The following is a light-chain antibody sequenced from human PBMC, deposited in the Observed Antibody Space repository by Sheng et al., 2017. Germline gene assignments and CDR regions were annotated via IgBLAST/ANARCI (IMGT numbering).Light chain of an antibody. Sequence: DIQMTQSPSSLSASVGDRVTITCRASQGISNYLAWYQQKPGKVPKLLIYAASTLQSGVPSRFSGSRSGTDFTLTISSLQSEDFSVYYCQQYNNWPITFGQGTRLEIK. CDR2: AAS. CDR1: QGISNY. CDR3: QQYNNWPIT. J-gene: IGKJ5*01. V-gene: IGKV1-27*01.